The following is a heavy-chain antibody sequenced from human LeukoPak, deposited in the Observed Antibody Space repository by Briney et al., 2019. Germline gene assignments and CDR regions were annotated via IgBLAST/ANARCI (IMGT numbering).Heavy chain of an antibody. CDR3: ARCRITMVRGVIISRFDY. J-gene: IGHJ4*02. D-gene: IGHD3-10*01. CDR2: INHSGST. V-gene: IGHV4-34*01. Sequence: SETLSLTCAVYGGSFSGYYWSWIRQPPGKGLEWIGEINHSGSTNYNPSLKSRVTISVDTSKNQFSLKLSSATAADTAVYYCARCRITMVRGVIISRFDYWGQGTLVTVSS. CDR1: GGSFSGYY.